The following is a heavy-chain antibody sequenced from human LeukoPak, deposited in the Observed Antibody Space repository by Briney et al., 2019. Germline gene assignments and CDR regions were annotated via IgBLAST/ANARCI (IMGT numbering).Heavy chain of an antibody. Sequence: GASVKVSCKASGYTFTGYYMHWVRQAPGQGLEWMGWINPNSGGTNYAQKFQGRVTMTRDTSISTAYMELSRLRSDDTAVFYCATARGYCSGGPCYSPMGGDAFDIWGQGTMVTVSS. CDR2: INPNSGGT. CDR3: ATARGYCSGGPCYSPMGGDAFDI. CDR1: GYTFTGYY. D-gene: IGHD2-15*01. V-gene: IGHV1-2*02. J-gene: IGHJ3*02.